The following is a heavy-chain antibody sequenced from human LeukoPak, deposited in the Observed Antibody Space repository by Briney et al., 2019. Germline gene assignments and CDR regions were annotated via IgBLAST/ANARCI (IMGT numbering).Heavy chain of an antibody. CDR2: ISNGKT. D-gene: IGHD2-15*01. CDR3: VREAGYCAPVCVKKNGFDP. CDR1: GFPFSSHA. Sequence: GGSLRLSCAASGFPFSSHAMSWVRQPPGKGLEWVASISNGKTYYADSLRGRFAISRDDSTNTVYLHMNIPRDEDTALYHCVREAGYCAPVCVKKNGFDPWGQGTLVTVSS. J-gene: IGHJ5*02. V-gene: IGHV3-23*01.